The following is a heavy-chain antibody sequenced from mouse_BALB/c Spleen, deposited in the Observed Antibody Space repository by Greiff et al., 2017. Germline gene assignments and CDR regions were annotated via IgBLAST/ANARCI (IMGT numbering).Heavy chain of an antibody. V-gene: IGHV2-6-7*01. CDR3: ARDDGYYYAMDY. D-gene: IGHD2-3*01. CDR2: IWGDGST. J-gene: IGHJ4*01. Sequence: VQLQQSGPGLVAPSQSLSITCTVSGFSLTSYGVNWVRQPPGKGLEWLGMIWGDGSTDYNSALKSRLSISKDNSKSQVFLKMNSLQTDDTARYYCARDDGYYYAMDYWGQGTSVTVSS. CDR1: GFSLTSYG.